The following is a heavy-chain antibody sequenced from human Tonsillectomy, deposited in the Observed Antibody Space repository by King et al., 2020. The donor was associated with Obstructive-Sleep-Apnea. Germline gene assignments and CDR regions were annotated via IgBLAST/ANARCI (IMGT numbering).Heavy chain of an antibody. CDR1: GFTFCSYS. Sequence: VQLVESGGGLVQPGGSLRLSFAASGFTFCSYSLSWVPQAPGKGLGGGSALCGSGGSTYYADSVKGRCTTSRDNSKNTLYLQMNSLRAEDTAVYYCAKGTNWNYGGDFDYWGQGTLVTVSS. CDR3: AKGTNWNYGGDFDY. D-gene: IGHD1-7*01. CDR2: LCGSGGST. V-gene: IGHV3-23*04. J-gene: IGHJ4*02.